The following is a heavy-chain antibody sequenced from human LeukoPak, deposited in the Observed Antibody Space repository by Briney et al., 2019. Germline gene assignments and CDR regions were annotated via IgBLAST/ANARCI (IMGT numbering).Heavy chain of an antibody. J-gene: IGHJ5*02. CDR1: GYTLTELS. D-gene: IGHD3-10*01. CDR2: FDPEDGET. CDR3: ATGTYYYGSGKISFDP. V-gene: IGHV1-24*01. Sequence: ASVKVSCKVSGYTLTELSMHWVRQAPGKGLEGMGGFDPEDGETIYAQKFQGRVTMTEDTSTDTAYMELSSLRSEDTAVYYCATGTYYYGSGKISFDPWGQGTLVTVSS.